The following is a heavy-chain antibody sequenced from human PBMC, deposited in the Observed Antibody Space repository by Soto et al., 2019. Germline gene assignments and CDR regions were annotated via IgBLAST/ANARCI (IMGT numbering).Heavy chain of an antibody. Sequence: EVQLVESGGGLVKPGGSLRLSCAASGFTFSSYSMNWVRQAPGKGLEWVSSISSSSSYIYYADSVKGRFTISRDNAKNSLYLQMNSLRAEDTAVYYCARSRATVTTRYYFDYWGQGTLVTVSS. D-gene: IGHD4-17*01. CDR3: ARSRATVTTRYYFDY. CDR2: ISSSSSYI. CDR1: GFTFSSYS. J-gene: IGHJ4*02. V-gene: IGHV3-21*01.